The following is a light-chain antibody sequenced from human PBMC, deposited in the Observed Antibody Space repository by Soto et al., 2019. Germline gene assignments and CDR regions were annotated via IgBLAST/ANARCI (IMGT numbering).Light chain of an antibody. V-gene: IGKV1-39*01. Sequence: DIQMSQSPSSLSASVGDTVTITCRASQNIDNFVAWYQQRPGKAPELLIYAASRLQSGVPSRFSGSGSGTDFTLTISSLQPGDFATYYCQQSYGTPQITFGGGTKVDIK. J-gene: IGKJ4*01. CDR1: QNIDNF. CDR3: QQSYGTPQIT. CDR2: AAS.